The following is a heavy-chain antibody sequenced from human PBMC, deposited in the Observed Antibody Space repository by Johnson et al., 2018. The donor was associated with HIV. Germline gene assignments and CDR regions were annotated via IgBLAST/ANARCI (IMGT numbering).Heavy chain of an antibody. V-gene: IGHV3-23*04. CDR3: ATVYYDILTGYYYDAFDI. J-gene: IGHJ3*02. CDR2: ISGSCGST. D-gene: IGHD3-9*01. CDR1: GFTFSSYA. Sequence: VQLVESGGGLVQPGGSLRLSCAASGFTFSSYAMSWVRQAPGKGLELVSAISGSCGSTYYADSVKGRFTISRDNAKNSLYLQMNSLRAEDTALYYCATVYYDILTGYYYDAFDIWGQGTMVTVSS.